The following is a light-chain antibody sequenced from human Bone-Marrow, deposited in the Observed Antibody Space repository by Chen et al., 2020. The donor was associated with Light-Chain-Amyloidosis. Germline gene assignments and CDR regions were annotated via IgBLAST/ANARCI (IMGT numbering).Light chain of an antibody. V-gene: IGKV2-30*01. CDR1: QSLLYIDGNIH. J-gene: IGKJ1*01. CDR3: MQGTHWPPWT. CDR2: KVS. Sequence: DVVMTQSPLSLPVTLGQSASISCKSSQSLLYIDGNIHLTWFHQRPGQAPRRLIYKVSERDSWVPDRFSGSGSDTDFTLTISRVEADDVGVYYCMQGTHWPPWTFGQGTRVEIK.